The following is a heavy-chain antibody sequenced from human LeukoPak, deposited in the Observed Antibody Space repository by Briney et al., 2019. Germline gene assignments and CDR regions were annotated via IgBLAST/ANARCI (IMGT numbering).Heavy chain of an antibody. J-gene: IGHJ4*02. V-gene: IGHV3-23*01. CDR1: GFTFSTYA. D-gene: IGHD3-9*01. Sequence: GGSLRLSCAASGFTFSTYAMSWVRQAPGKGLEWVSAISGSGVSTYYADSVKGRFTISRDNAKNTLYLQMNSLRPEDTAVYYCARGRAYYDILMYGPFDYWGQGTLVTVSS. CDR3: ARGRAYYDILMYGPFDY. CDR2: ISGSGVST.